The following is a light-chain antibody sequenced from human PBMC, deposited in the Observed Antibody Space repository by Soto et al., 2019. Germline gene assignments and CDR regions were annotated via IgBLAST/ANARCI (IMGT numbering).Light chain of an antibody. CDR1: QSVSNNY. V-gene: IGKV3-20*01. CDR2: GAS. J-gene: IGKJ1*01. Sequence: IVLSQSPGTLSLSPGERATLSWRASQSVSNNYLAWYQQKPGQAPRLLIYGASNRATGTPDRFSGSGSGTDFTLTISRLEPEDFAVYYCQQYGSSGTFGQGTKVDIK. CDR3: QQYGSSGT.